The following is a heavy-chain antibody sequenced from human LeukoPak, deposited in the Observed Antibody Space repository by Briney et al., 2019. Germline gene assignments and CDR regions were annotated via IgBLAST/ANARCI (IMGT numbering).Heavy chain of an antibody. J-gene: IGHJ4*02. Sequence: GGSLRLSCAASEFPFSNYWMHWVRQAPGKGLVWVSRVNSDGSTTNYADSVKGRFTISRDNAENTLYMRMNSLRPEDTAVYYCARGYYSSSRFDSWGQGTLVTVSS. V-gene: IGHV3-74*01. CDR2: VNSDGSTT. CDR1: EFPFSNYW. CDR3: ARGYYSSSRFDS. D-gene: IGHD6-13*01.